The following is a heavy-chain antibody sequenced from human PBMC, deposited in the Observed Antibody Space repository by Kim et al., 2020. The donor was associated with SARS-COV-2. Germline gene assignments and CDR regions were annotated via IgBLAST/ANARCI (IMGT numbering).Heavy chain of an antibody. D-gene: IGHD5-12*01. CDR3: ARGGDGYNYDY. V-gene: IGHV1-69*04. J-gene: IGHJ4*02. CDR2: A. Sequence: ANYAQKFQGRVTITADKSTSTAYMELSSLRSEDTAVYYCARGGDGYNYDYWGQGTLVTVSS.